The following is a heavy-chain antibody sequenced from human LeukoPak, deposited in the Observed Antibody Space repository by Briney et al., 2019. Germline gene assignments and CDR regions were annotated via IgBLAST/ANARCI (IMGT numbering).Heavy chain of an antibody. CDR1: GGSFSGYY. D-gene: IGHD1-26*01. V-gene: IGHV4-34*01. J-gene: IGHJ4*02. CDR3: ARGVGSRDY. Sequence: SETLSLTCAVYGGSFSGYYWSWIRQPPGKGLEWIGEINHSGSTNYNPSLKSRVTISVDTSKNQFPLKLSSVTAADTAVYYCARGVGSRDYWGQGTLVTVSS. CDR2: INHSGST.